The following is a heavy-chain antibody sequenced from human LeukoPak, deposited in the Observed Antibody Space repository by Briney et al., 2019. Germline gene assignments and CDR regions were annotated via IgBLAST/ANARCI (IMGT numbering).Heavy chain of an antibody. CDR3: AKDDAWLQYND. CDR1: GFIFSDYW. V-gene: IGHV3-74*01. J-gene: IGHJ4*02. CDR2: ITTDETNT. Sequence: GGSLRLSCAASGFIFSDYWIHWVRQAPGRGLVWVSRITTDETNTEYADSVDGRFTISRDNAKNTVYLQINSLRAEDTAVYYCAKDDAWLQYNDWGQGTLVTVSS. D-gene: IGHD5-24*01.